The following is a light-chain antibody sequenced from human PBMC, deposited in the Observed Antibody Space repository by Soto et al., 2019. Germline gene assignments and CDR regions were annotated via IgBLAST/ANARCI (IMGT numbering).Light chain of an antibody. CDR2: EVS. Sequence: QSSLTQSASLSGSPGQSITISCTGTSSDVGGYNYVSWYQQHPGKAPKLMIYEVSNRPSGVSNRFSGSKSGNTASLTISGLQAEDEADYYCSSYTSSSTLYVFGTGTKVTVL. V-gene: IGLV2-14*01. J-gene: IGLJ1*01. CDR3: SSYTSSSTLYV. CDR1: SSDVGGYNY.